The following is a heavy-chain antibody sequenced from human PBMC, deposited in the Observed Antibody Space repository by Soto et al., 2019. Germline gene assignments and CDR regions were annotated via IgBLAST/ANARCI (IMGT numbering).Heavy chain of an antibody. CDR2: ISSSSSTI. J-gene: IGHJ6*03. CDR3: ARAFPGTDPALIYYYYYYMDV. Sequence: GGSLRLSCAASGFTFSSYSMNWVRQAPGKGLEWVSYISSSSSTIYYADSVKGRFTISRDKAKTSLYLKMNSLRAEDTAVYYCARAFPGTDPALIYYYYYYMDVWGKGTTVTVSS. CDR1: GFTFSSYS. D-gene: IGHD1-1*01. V-gene: IGHV3-48*01.